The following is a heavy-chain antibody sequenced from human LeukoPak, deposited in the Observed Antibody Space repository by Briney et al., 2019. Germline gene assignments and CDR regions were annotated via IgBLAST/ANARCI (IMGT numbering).Heavy chain of an antibody. CDR2: INPNSGGT. CDR1: GYTFTGYF. CDR3: ARPAVGATIRDAFDI. Sequence: ASVKVSCKASGYTFTGYFMHWVRQAPGQGLEWMGWINPNSGGTNSAQKFQGRVTMTRDKSISTAYLQWSSLKASDTAMYYCARPAVGATIRDAFDIWGQGTMVAVSS. D-gene: IGHD1-26*01. J-gene: IGHJ3*02. V-gene: IGHV1-2*02.